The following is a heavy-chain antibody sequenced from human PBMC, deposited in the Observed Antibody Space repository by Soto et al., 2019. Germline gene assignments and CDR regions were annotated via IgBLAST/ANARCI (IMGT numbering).Heavy chain of an antibody. J-gene: IGHJ4*02. V-gene: IGHV3-23*01. D-gene: IGHD2-21*01. Sequence: EVQLLESGGGLVQPGGSLRLSCTASGLPHSSFAMMWVRQAPGKGLECVSGIYGSGGGIEYAESVKGRFTISRGNSKNTVYLQMTDRRADDTAVYYCAKDAVYNDGLWHMDHWGQGTQVTVSS. CDR2: IYGSGGGI. CDR3: AKDAVYNDGLWHMDH. CDR1: GLPHSSFA.